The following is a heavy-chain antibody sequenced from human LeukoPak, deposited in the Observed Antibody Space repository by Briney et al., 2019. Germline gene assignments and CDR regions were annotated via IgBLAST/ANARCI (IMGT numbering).Heavy chain of an antibody. CDR3: ARGSGYYKYFQH. V-gene: IGHV4-34*01. CDR1: GFTFSSYS. J-gene: IGHJ1*01. D-gene: IGHD3-3*01. Sequence: GSLRLSCAASGFTFSSYSMNWVRQPPGKGLEWIGEINHSGSTNYNPSLKSRVTISVDTSKNQFSLKLSSVTAADTAVYYCARGSGYYKYFQHWGQGTLVTVSS. CDR2: INHSGST.